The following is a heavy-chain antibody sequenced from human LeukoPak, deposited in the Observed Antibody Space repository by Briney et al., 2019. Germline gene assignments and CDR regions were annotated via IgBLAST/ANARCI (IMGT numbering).Heavy chain of an antibody. CDR2: ISGSGGST. V-gene: IGHV3-23*01. CDR3: AQAAGTVAPIDY. CDR1: GFTFDDYA. D-gene: IGHD6-19*01. J-gene: IGHJ4*02. Sequence: AGGSLRLSCAASGFTFDDYAMHWVRQAPGKGLEWVSAISGSGGSTYYADSVKGRFTISRDNSKNTLYLQMNSLRAEDTAVYYCAQAAGTVAPIDYWGQGTLVTVSS.